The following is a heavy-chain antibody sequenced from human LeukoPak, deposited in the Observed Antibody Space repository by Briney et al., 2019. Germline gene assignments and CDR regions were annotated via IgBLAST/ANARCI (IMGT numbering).Heavy chain of an antibody. CDR3: ARDSGTTGEVKFDP. CDR1: GGSISSYY. J-gene: IGHJ5*02. D-gene: IGHD3-10*01. Sequence: SETLSLTCTVSGGSISSYYWSWIRQPAGKGLEWIRRICSSGSTDYNPSLKSRVTMSVDTSKNKFSLKLSPVTAADTAVYYCARDSGTTGEVKFDPWGQGTLVTVSS. V-gene: IGHV4-4*07. CDR2: ICSSGST.